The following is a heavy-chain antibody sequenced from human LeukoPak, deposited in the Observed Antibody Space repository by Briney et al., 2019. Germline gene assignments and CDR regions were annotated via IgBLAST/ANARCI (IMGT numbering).Heavy chain of an antibody. Sequence: PGGSLRLSCVASGFTLSDHYIDWVRQAPGKGLEWVGRNRDKSKSYTTDYAASVRGRFTISRDDSKNSLYLQMYSLKTEDTAVYFCTRPSYYDSRGYSTNGFDIWGQGTMVTVSS. J-gene: IGHJ3*02. CDR2: NRDKSKSYTT. D-gene: IGHD3-22*01. CDR3: TRPSYYDSRGYSTNGFDI. V-gene: IGHV3-72*01. CDR1: GFTLSDHY.